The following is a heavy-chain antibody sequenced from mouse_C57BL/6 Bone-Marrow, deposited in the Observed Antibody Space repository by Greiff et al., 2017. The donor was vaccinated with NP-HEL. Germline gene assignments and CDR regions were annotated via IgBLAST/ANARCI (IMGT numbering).Heavy chain of an antibody. CDR3: ARPSCFDY. J-gene: IGHJ2*01. CDR2: IDPEDGET. D-gene: IGHD6-1*01. Sequence: EVQLQQSGAELVKPGASVKLSCTASGFNIKDYYMHWVKQRTEQGLEWIGRIDPEDGETKYAPTFQGKATITADTSSNTAYLRLSRLAAEDTAVYYCARPSCFDYWGQGTTLTVSS. CDR1: GFNIKDYY. V-gene: IGHV14-2*01.